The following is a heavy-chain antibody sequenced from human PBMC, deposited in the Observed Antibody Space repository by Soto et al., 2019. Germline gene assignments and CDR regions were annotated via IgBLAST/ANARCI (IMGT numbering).Heavy chain of an antibody. J-gene: IGHJ4*02. V-gene: IGHV3-64D*08. D-gene: IGHD6-13*01. CDR1: GFTFSSYA. CDR2: ISSNGGST. CDR3: VKTGGRYSSSWPLSDY. Sequence: PGGSLRLSCSASGFTFSSYAMHWVRQAPGKGLEYVSAISSNGGSTYYADSVKGRFTISRDNSKNTLYLQMSSLRAEDTAVYYCVKTGGRYSSSWPLSDYWGQGTLVTV.